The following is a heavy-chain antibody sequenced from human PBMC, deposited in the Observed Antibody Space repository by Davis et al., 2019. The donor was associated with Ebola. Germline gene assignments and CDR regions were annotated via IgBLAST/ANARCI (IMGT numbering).Heavy chain of an antibody. V-gene: IGHV3-64*01. J-gene: IGHJ3*01. Sequence: GESLKISCAASGFSFSDYTMHWVRQAPGKGLEYVSAISVYGGATYYASSVRGRFTISRDNSKSTLFLQMGSLRDEDMAVYYCAREAPHYSDHSGYGAYDVWGQGTMVTVSS. D-gene: IGHD3-22*01. CDR2: ISVYGGAT. CDR3: AREAPHYSDHSGYGAYDV. CDR1: GFSFSDYT.